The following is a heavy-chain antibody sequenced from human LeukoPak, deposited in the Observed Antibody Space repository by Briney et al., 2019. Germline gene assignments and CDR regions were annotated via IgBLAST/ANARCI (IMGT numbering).Heavy chain of an antibody. V-gene: IGHV4-34*01. J-gene: IGHJ3*02. D-gene: IGHD2-21*02. CDR1: GGSFSGYY. Sequence: SETLSLTCAVSGGSFSGYYWSWIRQPPGKGLEWIGEINHSGSTNYNPSLKSRVTISVDTSKNQFSLKLSSVTAADTAVYYCARSRVVVTAIAGAFDIWGQGTMVTVSS. CDR2: INHSGST. CDR3: ARSRVVVTAIAGAFDI.